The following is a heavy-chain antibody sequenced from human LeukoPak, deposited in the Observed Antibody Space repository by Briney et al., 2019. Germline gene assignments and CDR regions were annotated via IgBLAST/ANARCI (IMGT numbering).Heavy chain of an antibody. Sequence: ASVKDCCKASGYTFTSYGISWVRQAPGQGLEWMGWISAYNGNRNYAQKLQGRVTMTTDTSTSTAYMELRSLRSDDTAVYYCARSRSGQQLVIDYFDYWGQGTLVTVSS. CDR3: ARSRSGQQLVIDYFDY. D-gene: IGHD6-13*01. V-gene: IGHV1-18*01. CDR2: ISAYNGNR. CDR1: GYTFTSYG. J-gene: IGHJ4*02.